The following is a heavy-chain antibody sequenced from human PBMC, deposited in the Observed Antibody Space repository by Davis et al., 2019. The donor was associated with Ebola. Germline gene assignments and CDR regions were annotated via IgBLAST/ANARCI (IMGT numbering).Heavy chain of an antibody. CDR2: ISYDGSNK. CDR3: ARAITMIVVVIYGMDV. CDR1: GFTFSSYA. D-gene: IGHD3-22*01. Sequence: PAGTLRLSCAASGFTFSSYAMHWVRQAPGKGLEWVAVISYDGSNKYYADSVKRRFTISRDNSKNTLYLQMNSLRAEDTAVYYCARAITMIVVVIYGMDVWGQGTTVTVSS. J-gene: IGHJ6*02. V-gene: IGHV3-30-3*01.